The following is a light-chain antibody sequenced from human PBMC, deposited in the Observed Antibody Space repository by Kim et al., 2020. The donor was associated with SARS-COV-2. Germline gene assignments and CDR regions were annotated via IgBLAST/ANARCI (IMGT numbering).Light chain of an antibody. J-gene: IGLJ3*02. CDR3: VLYVGSGISV. V-gene: IGLV8-61*01. Sequence: QTVVTQEPSLSVSPGATVTLTCGLSSGSVSTSSYPTWYQQTPGQPPRTLIYSTNIRSSGVPDRFSGSILGNKAALTITGAQADDESEYYCVLYVGSGISVFGGGTQLTVL. CDR1: SGSVSTSSY. CDR2: STN.